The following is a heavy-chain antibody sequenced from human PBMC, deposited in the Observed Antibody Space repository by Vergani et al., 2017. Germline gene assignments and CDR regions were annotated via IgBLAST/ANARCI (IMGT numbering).Heavy chain of an antibody. Sequence: DVQLLESGGGLVQPGGSLRLSCAASGFTFSSYAMSWVRQAPGKGLEWVSAISGSGGSTYYADSVKGRFTRARDNSKNTLYLQMNSLRAEDTAVYYCAKDYVPFPSSIYYYYGMDVWGQGTTVTVSS. CDR2: ISGSGGST. CDR1: GFTFSSYA. J-gene: IGHJ6*02. D-gene: IGHD3-16*01. V-gene: IGHV3-23*01. CDR3: AKDYVPFPSSIYYYYGMDV.